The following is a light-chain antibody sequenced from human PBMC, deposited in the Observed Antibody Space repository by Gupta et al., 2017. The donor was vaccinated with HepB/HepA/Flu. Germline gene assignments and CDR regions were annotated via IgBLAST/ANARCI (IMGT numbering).Light chain of an antibody. CDR3: QHRGNWPIT. CDR1: QNIRGY. CDR2: DAS. Sequence: EIVLTQSPATLSLSPGERATLSCRASQNIRGYLAWYQQKPGQSPRLLISDASNRATGIPARFSGSGSGTEFTLTISSLEPEDFAVYFCQHRGNWPITFGGGTKVEIK. J-gene: IGKJ4*01. V-gene: IGKV3-11*01.